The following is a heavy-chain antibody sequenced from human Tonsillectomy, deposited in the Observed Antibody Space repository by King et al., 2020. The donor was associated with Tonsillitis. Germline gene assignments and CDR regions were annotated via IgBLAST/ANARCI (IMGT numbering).Heavy chain of an antibody. V-gene: IGHV4-30-4*01. CDR3: AREDYDILTGYYINAFDI. Sequence: VQLQESGPGLVKPSQTLSLTCTVSGGSISSGDYYWSWIRQPPGKGLEWIGYIYYSGSTYYNPSLKSRVTISVDTSKNQFSLKLSSVTAADTAVYYCAREDYDILTGYYINAFDIWGQGTMVTVSS. CDR2: IYYSGST. CDR1: GGSISSGDYY. J-gene: IGHJ3*02. D-gene: IGHD3-9*01.